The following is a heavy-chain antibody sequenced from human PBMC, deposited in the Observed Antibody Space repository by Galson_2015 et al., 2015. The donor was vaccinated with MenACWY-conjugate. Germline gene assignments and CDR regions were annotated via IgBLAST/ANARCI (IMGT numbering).Heavy chain of an antibody. CDR1: GFTFSYYW. CDR2: IKQDGSEK. D-gene: IGHD7-27*01. V-gene: IGHV3-7*04. Sequence: SLRLSCAASGFTFSYYWMSWVRQAPGNGLEWVANIKQDGSEKYYVDSVKGRFTISRDNAKNSLYLQMNSLRAEDTAVYYCARDKRTGDSYFEYWGQGTLVTVSS. J-gene: IGHJ4*02. CDR3: ARDKRTGDSYFEY.